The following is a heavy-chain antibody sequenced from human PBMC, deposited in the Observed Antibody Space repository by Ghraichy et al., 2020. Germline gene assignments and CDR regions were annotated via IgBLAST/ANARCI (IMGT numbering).Heavy chain of an antibody. D-gene: IGHD3-3*01. CDR1: GYTFTSYG. J-gene: IGHJ4*02. CDR3: ARGPVYYDFWSGSIDY. CDR2: ISAYNGNT. Sequence: ASVKVSCKASGYTFTSYGISWVRQAPGQGLEWMGWISAYNGNTNYAQKLQGRVTMTTDTSTSTAYMELRSLRSDDTAVYYCARGPVYYDFWSGSIDYWGQGTLVTVSS. V-gene: IGHV1-18*01.